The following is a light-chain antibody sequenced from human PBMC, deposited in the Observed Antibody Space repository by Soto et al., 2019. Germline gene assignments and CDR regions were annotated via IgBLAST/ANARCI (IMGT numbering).Light chain of an antibody. V-gene: IGLV2-8*01. CDR3: SSYAGSTWWV. J-gene: IGLJ1*01. CDR2: EVS. Sequence: SVLTQPPSASGSPGQSVTISCTGTSSDVGGYNYVSWYQQHPGKAPKLMIYEVSKRPSGVPDRFSGSKSGNTASLTVSGLQAEDEADYYCSSYAGSTWWVFGTGTKVTVL. CDR1: SSDVGGYNY.